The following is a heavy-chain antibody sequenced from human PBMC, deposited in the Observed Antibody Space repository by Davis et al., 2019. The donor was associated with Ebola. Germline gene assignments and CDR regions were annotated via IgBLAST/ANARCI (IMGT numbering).Heavy chain of an antibody. CDR1: GFTFSSYW. CDR2: IKQDGSQK. D-gene: IGHD3-22*01. CDR3: ARDKGSGYYYYCDY. V-gene: IGHV3-7*01. Sequence: GGSLRLSCATSGFTFSSYWMKWVRQAPGKGLEWVANIKQDGSQKYYADSVKGRFTISRDNAKNSLYLQMNSLRAEDTAVYYCARDKGSGYYYYCDYWGQGTLVTVSS. J-gene: IGHJ4*02.